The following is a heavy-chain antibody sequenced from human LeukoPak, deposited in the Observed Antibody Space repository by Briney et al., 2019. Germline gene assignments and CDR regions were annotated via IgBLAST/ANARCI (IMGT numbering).Heavy chain of an antibody. J-gene: IGHJ4*02. CDR1: GHSFTTYW. V-gene: IGHV5-51*01. Sequence: GESLKISCKGSGHSFTTYWIAWVRQMPGKGLEWMGVIYPGDSDTRYSPSFQGQVTLSADKSISTAYLQWSSLKASDTAIHYCARALVGAATLSYWGQGTLVTVSS. CDR3: ARALVGAATLSY. CDR2: IYPGDSDT. D-gene: IGHD1-26*01.